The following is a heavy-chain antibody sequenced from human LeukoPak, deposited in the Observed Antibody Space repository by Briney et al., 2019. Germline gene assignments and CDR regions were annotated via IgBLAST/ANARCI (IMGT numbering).Heavy chain of an antibody. CDR3: ARGRPGNYYDSSRHALDY. J-gene: IGHJ4*02. D-gene: IGHD3-22*01. CDR1: GVSFSGYY. CDR2: INHSGST. Sequence: SETLSLTCAVYGVSFSGYYWSWIRQPPGKGLEWIGEINHSGSTNYNPSLKTRVTISVDTSKNQFSLNLSSVTAADTAVYYCARGRPGNYYDSSRHALDYWGQGTLVTVSS. V-gene: IGHV4-34*01.